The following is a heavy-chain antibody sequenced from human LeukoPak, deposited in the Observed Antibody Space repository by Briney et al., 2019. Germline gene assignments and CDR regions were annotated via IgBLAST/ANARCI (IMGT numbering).Heavy chain of an antibody. J-gene: IGHJ4*02. D-gene: IGHD5/OR15-5a*01. CDR1: GGSISSSNYF. CDR3: AYSVLYDLFEF. CDR2: LFDNGTI. Sequence: SETLSLTSTVSGGSISSSNYFWGWIRQPPGKGLEWIGTLFDNGTIYYGQSFKSRVSISVDTSKNQLSLNLRSLAAADTAVYYCAYSVLYDLFEFWGQGALVTVSS. V-gene: IGHV4-39*01.